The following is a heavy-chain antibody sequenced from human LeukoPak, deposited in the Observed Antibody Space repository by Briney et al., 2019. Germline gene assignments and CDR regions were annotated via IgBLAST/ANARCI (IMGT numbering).Heavy chain of an antibody. Sequence: GGSLRLSCAASGSTFNTYVMTWVRQAPGQGLEWVSGIRHSDGRTYYADSVRGRFTISSDIFKNTLYLQMNGLRADDTALYYCAKGLERESRLDSWSQGTLVTVSS. J-gene: IGHJ4*02. CDR3: AKGLERESRLDS. V-gene: IGHV3-23*01. CDR1: GSTFNTYV. D-gene: IGHD1-1*01. CDR2: IRHSDGRT.